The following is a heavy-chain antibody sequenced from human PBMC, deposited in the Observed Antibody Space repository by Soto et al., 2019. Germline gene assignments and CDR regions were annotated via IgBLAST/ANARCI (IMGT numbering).Heavy chain of an antibody. J-gene: IGHJ6*03. CDR3: AGGGVATPFRPYYYYMDV. D-gene: IGHD5-12*01. V-gene: IGHV1-18*01. CDR1: GYTFTSYG. Sequence: ASVKVSCKASGYTFTSYGISWVRQAPGQGLEWMGWISAYNGNTNYAQKLQGRVTMTTDTSTSTAYMELRSLRSDDTAVYYCAGGGVATPFRPYYYYMDVWGKGTTVTVSS. CDR2: ISAYNGNT.